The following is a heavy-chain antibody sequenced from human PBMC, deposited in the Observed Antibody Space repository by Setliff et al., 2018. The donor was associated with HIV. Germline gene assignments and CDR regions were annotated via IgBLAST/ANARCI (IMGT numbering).Heavy chain of an antibody. Sequence: GGSLRLSCAASRFVLNNYWMCWVRQAPGKGLEWVANINQDGNEKNYVDSVKGRFTIARDNTKNSLYLQRDSLRAEDTTVYYCARKLQPGYGMDVWGQGTTVTVSS. CDR3: ARKLQPGYGMDV. CDR1: RFVLNNYW. J-gene: IGHJ6*02. D-gene: IGHD5-18*01. V-gene: IGHV3-7*01. CDR2: INQDGNEK.